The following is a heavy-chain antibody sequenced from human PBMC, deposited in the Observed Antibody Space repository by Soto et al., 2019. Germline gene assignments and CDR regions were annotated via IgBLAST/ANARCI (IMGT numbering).Heavy chain of an antibody. J-gene: IGHJ3*02. D-gene: IGHD4-4*01. CDR1: GVSFSSYM. CDR3: ARGVTANYMGGDAFAI. CDR2: IMPVFGTP. V-gene: IGHV1-69*01. Sequence: QVLLVQSGAEVKKPGSSVKVSCQAAGVSFSSYMVSWVRQAPGQGLDYMGGIMPVFGTPTYTEKFQGRVTITADESTGTAYLELTSLKSDDTAVYYCARGVTANYMGGDAFAIWGQGTLVAVSS.